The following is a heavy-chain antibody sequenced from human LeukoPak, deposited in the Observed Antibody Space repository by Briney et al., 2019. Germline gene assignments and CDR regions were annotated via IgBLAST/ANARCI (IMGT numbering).Heavy chain of an antibody. Sequence: QPGGSLRLSCAASGFDVMTNYMSWVRQAPGEGLEWVSSITLSGANTFYADSVMGRFTISRDNSKNTLYLQMNSLSAEDTAVYYCAKRGNPAVGHHYLDVWGEGTPVSVSS. D-gene: IGHD2-2*01. CDR3: AKRGNPAVGHHYLDV. CDR1: GFDVMTNY. V-gene: IGHV3-23*01. CDR2: ITLSGANT. J-gene: IGHJ6*03.